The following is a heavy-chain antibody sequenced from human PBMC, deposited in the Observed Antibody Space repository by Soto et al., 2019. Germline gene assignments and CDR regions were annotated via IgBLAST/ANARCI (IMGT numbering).Heavy chain of an antibody. Sequence: TVVGGNIRDLGWSWIRQKKGKRLEWIGYIDYYGSTNYNPSLKSRVTISVDTSKKQFSLNLGSVTAADTAIYYCARYFDWPSGLAIWVQ. D-gene: IGHD3-9*01. J-gene: IGHJ3*02. CDR3: ARYFDWPSGLAI. V-gene: IGHV4-59*11. CDR2: IDYYGST. CDR1: GGNIRDLG.